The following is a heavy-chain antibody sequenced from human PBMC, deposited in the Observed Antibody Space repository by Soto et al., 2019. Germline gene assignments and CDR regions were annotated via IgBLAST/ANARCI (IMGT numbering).Heavy chain of an antibody. D-gene: IGHD3-10*01. CDR2: IYYSGST. Sequence: VXLTCTVSDGSIRSGVYYCSWIRQHPGKGLEWIGYIYYSGSTYYNPSLKSRVTISVDTSKNQFSLKLSSVTAADTAVYYCAGDGPYGSGKDYYYYGMDVWGQGTTVTVSS. J-gene: IGHJ6*02. V-gene: IGHV4-31*03. CDR3: AGDGPYGSGKDYYYYGMDV. CDR1: DGSIRSGVYY.